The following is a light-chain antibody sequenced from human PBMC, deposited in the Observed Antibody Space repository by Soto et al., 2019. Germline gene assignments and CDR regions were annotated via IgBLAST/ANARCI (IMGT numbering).Light chain of an antibody. V-gene: IGKV3-20*01. CDR1: QSVSSSY. CDR3: QQLSSYPLT. CDR2: GAS. J-gene: IGKJ5*01. Sequence: EIVLTQSPGTLSLSPGERATLSCRASQSVSSSYLAWYQQKPGQAPRLLIYGASSRATGIPDRFSGSGSGTEFTLTISSLQPEDFATYYCQQLSSYPLTFGQGTRLEIK.